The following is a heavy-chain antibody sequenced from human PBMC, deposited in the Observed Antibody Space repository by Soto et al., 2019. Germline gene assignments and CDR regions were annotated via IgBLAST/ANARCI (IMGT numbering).Heavy chain of an antibody. V-gene: IGHV4-59*08. CDR2: IYYSGST. CDR3: ARRYGGTFDY. D-gene: IGHD2-15*01. CDR1: GGSIISYD. J-gene: IGHJ4*02. Sequence: LVTLSLTCSVFGGSIISYDWRWIRQPPGKGLEWIGYIYYSGSTNYNPSLKSRVTISVDTSKNQFSLKLSSVTAADTAVYYCARRYGGTFDYWGQGTLVTVSS.